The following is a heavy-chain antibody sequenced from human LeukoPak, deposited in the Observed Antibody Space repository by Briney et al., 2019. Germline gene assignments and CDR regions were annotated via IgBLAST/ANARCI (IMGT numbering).Heavy chain of an antibody. CDR1: GFTFSNYG. CDR2: ISFDGSQK. Sequence: GGSLRLSCAASGFTFSNYGMHWVRQAPGKGLEWVALISFDGSQKYYADSVKGRFTISRDNSKNTLYLQMNSLRAEDTAVYYCAKDPSLWFGELLSVLEYYGMDVWGQGTTVTVSS. J-gene: IGHJ6*02. V-gene: IGHV3-30*02. D-gene: IGHD3-10*01. CDR3: AKDPSLWFGELLSVLEYYGMDV.